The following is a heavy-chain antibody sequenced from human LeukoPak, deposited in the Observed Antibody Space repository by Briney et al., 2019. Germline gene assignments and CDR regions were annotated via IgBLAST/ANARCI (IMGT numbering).Heavy chain of an antibody. CDR1: GFTFDDYA. CDR2: ISWNSGSI. D-gene: IGHD6-19*01. CDR3: ARDWISGIAVAGTPNWFDP. V-gene: IGHV3-9*01. J-gene: IGHJ5*02. Sequence: GGSLRLSCAASGFTFDDYAMHWVRQAPGKGLGWVSGISWNSGSIGYADSVKGRFTISRDNAKNSLYLQMNSLRAEDTAVYYCARDWISGIAVAGTPNWFDPWGQGTLVTVSS.